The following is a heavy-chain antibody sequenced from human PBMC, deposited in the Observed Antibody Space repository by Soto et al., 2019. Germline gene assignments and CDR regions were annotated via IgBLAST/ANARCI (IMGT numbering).Heavy chain of an antibody. CDR3: ASRKSSPYFDY. D-gene: IGHD3-10*01. CDR2: IYYSGST. V-gene: IGHV4-30-4*01. CDR1: GGSISSGDYY. J-gene: IGHJ4*02. Sequence: LLTLSLTCTFSGGSISSGDYYRSWIRQPPGKGLEWIGYIYYSGSTYYNPSLKSRVTISVDTSKNQFSLKLSSVTAADTAVYYCASRKSSPYFDYWGQGTLVTVSS.